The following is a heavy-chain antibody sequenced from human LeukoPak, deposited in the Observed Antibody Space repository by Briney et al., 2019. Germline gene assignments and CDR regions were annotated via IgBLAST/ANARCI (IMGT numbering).Heavy chain of an antibody. CDR2: INWNSGSI. CDR3: AKDRYSGYTISPDY. J-gene: IGHJ4*02. D-gene: IGHD5-12*01. Sequence: SLRLSCAASGFTFDDYAMHWVRQAPGKGLEWVSGINWNSGSIDYADSVKGRFTISRDNAKNSLYLQMNSLRAEDTAFYYCAKDRYSGYTISPDYWGQGTLVTVSS. CDR1: GFTFDDYA. V-gene: IGHV3-9*01.